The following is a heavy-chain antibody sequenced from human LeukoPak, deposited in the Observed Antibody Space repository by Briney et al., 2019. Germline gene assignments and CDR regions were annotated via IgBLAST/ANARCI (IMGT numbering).Heavy chain of an antibody. CDR3: ARRSSSWYSRFDP. D-gene: IGHD6-13*01. J-gene: IGHJ5*02. Sequence: SETLSLTCTVSGGSISSSSYYWGWIRQPPGKVLEWIGSIYYSGSTYYNPSLKSRVTISVDTSKNQFSLKLSSVTAADTAVYYCARRSSSWYSRFDPWGQGTLVTVSS. CDR2: IYYSGST. CDR1: GGSISSSSYY. V-gene: IGHV4-39*01.